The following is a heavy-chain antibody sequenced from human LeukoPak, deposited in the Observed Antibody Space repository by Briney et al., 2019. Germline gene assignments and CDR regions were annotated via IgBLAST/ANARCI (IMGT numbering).Heavy chain of an antibody. D-gene: IGHD6-19*01. V-gene: IGHV4-61*05. CDR2: IYYSGST. CDR1: GDSISLSFYY. CDR3: ARIFLGCSSGWYFDY. Sequence: SETLSLTCSVSGDSISLSFYYWGWIRQPPGKGLEWIGYIYYSGSTNYNPSLKSRVTISVDTSKNQFSLNLSSVTALDTAVYYCARIFLGCSSGWYFDYWGQGTLVTVSS. J-gene: IGHJ4*02.